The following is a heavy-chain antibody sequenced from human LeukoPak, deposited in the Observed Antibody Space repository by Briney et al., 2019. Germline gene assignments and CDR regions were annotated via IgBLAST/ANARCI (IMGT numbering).Heavy chain of an antibody. D-gene: IGHD5-12*01. CDR3: ARVSGYSGYEGMDV. CDR2: IYYSGST. J-gene: IGHJ6*04. Sequence: SETLSLTCTVSGGSISSYYWSWIRQPPGKGLEWIGYIYYSGSTNYNPSLKSRVTISVDTSKNQFSPKLSSVTAADTAVYYCARVSGYSGYEGMDVWGKGTTVTISS. V-gene: IGHV4-59*01. CDR1: GGSISSYY.